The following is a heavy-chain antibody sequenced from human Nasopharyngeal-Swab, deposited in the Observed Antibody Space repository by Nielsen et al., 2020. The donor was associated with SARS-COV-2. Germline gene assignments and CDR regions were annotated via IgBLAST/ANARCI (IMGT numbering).Heavy chain of an antibody. CDR1: GFPFSSYG. J-gene: IGHJ3*02. CDR2: IWYDGSNK. V-gene: IGHV3-33*01. D-gene: IGHD4-17*01. CDR3: ARESYGANEGAFDI. Sequence: GGSLRFSCAASGFPFSSYGMHWVRQAPGKGLEWVAVIWYDGSNKYYADSVKGRFTISRDNSKNTLYLQMNSLRAEDTAVYYCARESYGANEGAFDIWGQGTMVTVSS.